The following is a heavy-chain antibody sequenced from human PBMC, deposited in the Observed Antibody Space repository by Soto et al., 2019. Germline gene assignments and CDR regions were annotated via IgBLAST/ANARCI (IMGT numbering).Heavy chain of an antibody. V-gene: IGHV3-7*03. J-gene: IGHJ4*02. CDR1: GISTSSYW. D-gene: IGHD5-18*01. CDR2: IKKDGSEK. CDR3: VTGYHSDY. Sequence: PVVSLRLSCAASGISTSSYWMGWVRQAPGRGLEWVASIKKDGSEKYYMDSLKGRFTISRDNALNSLYLQMNSLRAEDTAVYFCVTGYHSDYWGQGTLVTVSS.